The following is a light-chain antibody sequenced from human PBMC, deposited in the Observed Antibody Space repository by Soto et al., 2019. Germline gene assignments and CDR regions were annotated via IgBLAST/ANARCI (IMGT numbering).Light chain of an antibody. CDR2: EVF. V-gene: IGLV2-8*01. CDR3: SSYAGSNNFDV. CDR1: SSDVGGYNY. Sequence: QSALTQPPSASGSPGQSVTISCTGTSSDVGGYNYVSWYQQHPGKAPKLMIYEVFKRPSGVPDRSSGSKSGNTASLTVSGLQAEDEADYYCSSYAGSNNFDVFGTGTKVTV. J-gene: IGLJ1*01.